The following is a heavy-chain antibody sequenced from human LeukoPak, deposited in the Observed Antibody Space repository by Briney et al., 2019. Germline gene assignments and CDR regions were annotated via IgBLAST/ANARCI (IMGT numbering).Heavy chain of an antibody. V-gene: IGHV3-23*01. D-gene: IGHD6-19*01. J-gene: IGHJ4*02. CDR2: ISVNGGST. CDR1: GSSFSSYA. Sequence: GGSLRLSCAASGSSFSSYAMTWVRQAPGKGLEWVSGISVNGGSTYYADSVKGRFTISRQNSMNTLYLQMNSLRADDTAVYYCAKMASTGLLMTLVDDWGQGTLVTVSS. CDR3: AKMASTGLLMTLVDD.